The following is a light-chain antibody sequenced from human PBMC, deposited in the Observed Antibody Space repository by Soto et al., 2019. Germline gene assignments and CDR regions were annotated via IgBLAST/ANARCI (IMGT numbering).Light chain of an antibody. Sequence: QSVLTQPPSASGTPGQRVTISCSGSSSNIGNNPVNWYQQLPGTAPKLLIYSNSHRPSGVPDRFSGSKSGTSASLAISGLQSEEEADYYCAAWDDSLTGSWVFGGGTKVTVL. J-gene: IGLJ3*02. CDR2: SNS. V-gene: IGLV1-44*01. CDR1: SSNIGNNP. CDR3: AAWDDSLTGSWV.